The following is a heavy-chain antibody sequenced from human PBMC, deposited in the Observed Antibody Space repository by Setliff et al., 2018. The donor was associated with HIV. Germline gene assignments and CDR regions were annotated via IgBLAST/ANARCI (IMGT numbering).Heavy chain of an antibody. D-gene: IGHD2-15*01. CDR1: GGSSSSRSYY. V-gene: IGHV4-39*07. CDR3: ARDGRHDRNRWYVTHQYFKY. CDR2: IYSSGST. Sequence: SETLSLTCTVSGGSSSSRSYYWGWIRQPPGKGLEWIGSIYSSGSTYYNPSLKSRVTISVDPSKRQFSLRLSSVTAADTAVYYCARDGRHDRNRWYVTHQYFKYWGQGTLVTVSS. J-gene: IGHJ1*01.